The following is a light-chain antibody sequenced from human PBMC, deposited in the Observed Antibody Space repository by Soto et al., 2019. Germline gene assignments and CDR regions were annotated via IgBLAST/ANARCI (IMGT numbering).Light chain of an antibody. CDR3: QQYEDLPLT. Sequence: DIQMTQSPSALSASVGDGVTITCRASQDISNSLNWYQQKPGKAPKLLIFDASSVETGVPSRFSGSGSGTDFTFTITSLQPEDIATYHCQQYEDLPLTFGGGTKVEIK. V-gene: IGKV1-33*01. CDR2: DAS. CDR1: QDISNS. J-gene: IGKJ4*01.